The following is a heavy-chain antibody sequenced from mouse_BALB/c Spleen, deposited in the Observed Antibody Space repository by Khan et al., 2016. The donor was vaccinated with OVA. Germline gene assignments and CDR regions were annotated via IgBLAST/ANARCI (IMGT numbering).Heavy chain of an antibody. CDR2: IWNDGNT. Sequence: VKLEVSGPGLVAPSQSLSITCTISGFSLTNYGVHWVRQPPGKGLEWLVVIWNDGNTAYNSALKSRLTISKDNSKSQVFLKRNSLQTDDTAMYFCARQPYYHYNIMDYWGQGTSVTVSS. CDR1: GFSLTNYG. D-gene: IGHD2-10*01. CDR3: ARQPYYHYNIMDY. V-gene: IGHV2-6-1*01. J-gene: IGHJ4*01.